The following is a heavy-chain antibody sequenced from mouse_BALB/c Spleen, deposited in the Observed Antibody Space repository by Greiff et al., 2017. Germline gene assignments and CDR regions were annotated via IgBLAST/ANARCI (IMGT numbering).Heavy chain of an antibody. CDR2: IWGDGST. CDR1: GFSLTGYG. J-gene: IGHJ4*01. Sequence: QVQLKQSGPGLVAPSQSLSITCTVSGFSLTGYGVNWVRQPPGKGLEWLGMIWGDGSTDYNSALKSRLSISKDNSKSQVFYKMNSLQANDTAIYYCARKDDYAPFYAMDYWGQGTSVTVSS. D-gene: IGHD2-4*01. V-gene: IGHV2-6-7*01. CDR3: ARKDDYAPFYAMDY.